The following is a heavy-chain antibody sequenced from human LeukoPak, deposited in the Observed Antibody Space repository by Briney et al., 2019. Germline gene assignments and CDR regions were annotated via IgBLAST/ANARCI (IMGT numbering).Heavy chain of an antibody. CDR3: ARTGVIAAAATDY. D-gene: IGHD6-13*01. V-gene: IGHV4-61*02. CDR1: GGSISSGSYY. Sequence: PSQTLSLTCTVSGGSISSGSYYWSWIRQPAGKGLEWIGRIYTSGSTNYNPSLKSRVTISVDTSKNQFSLKLSSVTAADTAVYYCARTGVIAAAATDYWGQGTLVTVSS. CDR2: IYTSGST. J-gene: IGHJ4*02.